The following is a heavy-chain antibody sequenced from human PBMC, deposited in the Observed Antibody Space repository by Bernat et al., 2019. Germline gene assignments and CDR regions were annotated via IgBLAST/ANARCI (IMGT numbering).Heavy chain of an antibody. CDR1: GFTFSSYW. J-gene: IGHJ6*02. D-gene: IGHD3-3*01. CDR2: INSDGSST. Sequence: EVQLVESGGGLVQPGGSLRLSCAASGFTFSSYWMHWVRQAPGKGLVWVSRINSDGSSTSYADSVKGRFTISRDNAKNTLYLQMNSLRAEDTAVYYCATDYDFWGGYHYYYYGMDVWGQGTTVTVSS. V-gene: IGHV3-74*01. CDR3: ATDYDFWGGYHYYYYGMDV.